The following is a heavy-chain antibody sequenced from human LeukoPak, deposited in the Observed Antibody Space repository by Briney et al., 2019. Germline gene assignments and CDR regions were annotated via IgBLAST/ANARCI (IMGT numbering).Heavy chain of an antibody. D-gene: IGHD7-27*01. V-gene: IGHV3-7*01. CDR3: ARFRRGGTGIFDY. J-gene: IGHJ4*02. Sequence: GGSLRLSCAASGSTFSSYWMSWVRRAPGKGLEWVANINQDGSEENYVDSVKGRFTISRDNAKNSLYLQMNSLRAEDTALYYCARFRRGGTGIFDYWGQGTLVTVSS. CDR2: INQDGSEE. CDR1: GSTFSSYW.